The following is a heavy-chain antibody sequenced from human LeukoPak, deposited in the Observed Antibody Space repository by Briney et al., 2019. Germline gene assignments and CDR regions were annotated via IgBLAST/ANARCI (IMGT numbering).Heavy chain of an antibody. CDR2: IYSSGST. D-gene: IGHD3-22*01. J-gene: IGHJ3*02. V-gene: IGHV4-61*05. Sequence: SETLSLTCTVSGGSISSSSYYWGWIRQPPGKGLEWIGHIYSSGSTNYNPSLKSRVTISVDTSKNQFSLKLTSVIAADTAVYYCARMLGGNYDSSGYIDAFDIWGQGTMVTVSS. CDR3: ARMLGGNYDSSGYIDAFDI. CDR1: GGSISSSSYY.